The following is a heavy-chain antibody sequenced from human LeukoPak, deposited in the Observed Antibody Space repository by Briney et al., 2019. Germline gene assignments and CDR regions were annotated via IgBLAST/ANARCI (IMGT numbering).Heavy chain of an antibody. CDR3: ARDLDHAVAGPFDP. V-gene: IGHV3-21*01. Sequence: GGSLRLSCAASGFTFSTYSMNWVRQAPGKGLEWVSSISSSSSYIYYAGSVKGRFTISRDNAKNSLYLQMNSLRAEDTAVYYCARDLDHAVAGPFDPWGQGTLVTVSS. CDR2: ISSSSSYI. D-gene: IGHD6-19*01. CDR1: GFTFSTYS. J-gene: IGHJ5*02.